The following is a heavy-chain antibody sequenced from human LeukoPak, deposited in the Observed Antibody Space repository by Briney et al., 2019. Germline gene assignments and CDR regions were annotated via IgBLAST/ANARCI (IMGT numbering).Heavy chain of an antibody. CDR1: GGSISSYY. V-gene: IGHV4-59*08. J-gene: IGHJ4*02. D-gene: IGHD3/OR15-3a*01. Sequence: SETLSLTCTVSGGSISSYYWSWIRQPPGKGLEWIGYIYYSGSTNYNPSLKSRVTMSVDTSKNQFSLRLTSVTAADTAVYYCARQTGSGLFILPGGQGTLVTVSS. CDR2: IYYSGST. CDR3: ARQTGSGLFILP.